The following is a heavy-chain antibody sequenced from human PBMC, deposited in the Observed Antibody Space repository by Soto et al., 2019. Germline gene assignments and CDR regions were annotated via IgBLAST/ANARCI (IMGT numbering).Heavy chain of an antibody. V-gene: IGHV4-39*01. CDR2: IYYSGST. CDR1: GGSISSSSYY. J-gene: IGHJ4*02. D-gene: IGHD3-9*01. Sequence: PSETLSLTCTVSGGSISSSSYYWGWIRQPPGKGLEWIGSIYYSGSTYYNPSLKSRVTISVDTSKNQFSLKLSSVTAADTAVYYCARHPGRYFDWLFPHFDYWGQGTLVTVSS. CDR3: ARHPGRYFDWLFPHFDY.